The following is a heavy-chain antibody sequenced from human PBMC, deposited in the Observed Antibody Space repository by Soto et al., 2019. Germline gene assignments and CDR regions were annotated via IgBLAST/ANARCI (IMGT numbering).Heavy chain of an antibody. CDR1: GFTFSSFG. CDR3: ATDGAAGSVIGF. V-gene: IGHV3-21*01. Sequence: PGGSLRLSCAASGFTFSSFGMNWVRQAPGKGPEWVSSISAGSQYIDYADSVKGRLTISRDNAKNSLYLQMNSLRAEDTAVYYCATDGAAGSVIGFCGKGTTLTVSS. D-gene: IGHD6-13*01. J-gene: IGHJ6*04. CDR2: ISAGSQYI.